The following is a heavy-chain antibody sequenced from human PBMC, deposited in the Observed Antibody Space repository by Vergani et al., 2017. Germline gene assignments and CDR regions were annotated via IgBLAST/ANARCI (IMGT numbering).Heavy chain of an antibody. Sequence: QMQLVQSGAEVKKSGASVKVSCKASGYTFIGYYMNWVRQAPGQGLEWMGWINPNSGGTNYAQKFQGRVTMTRDTSISTAYMERSRLRSDDTAVYYCARDMMIAFGGVNRFDYWGQGTLVTVSS. CDR1: GYTFIGYY. D-gene: IGHD3-16*01. V-gene: IGHV1-2*02. CDR3: ARDMMIAFGGVNRFDY. CDR2: INPNSGGT. J-gene: IGHJ4*02.